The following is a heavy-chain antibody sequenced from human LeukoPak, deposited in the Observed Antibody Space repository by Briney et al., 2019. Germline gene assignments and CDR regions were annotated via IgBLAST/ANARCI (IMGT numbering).Heavy chain of an antibody. D-gene: IGHD1-7*01. CDR1: GYSISSGYY. J-gene: IGHJ6*03. CDR2: IYHSGST. V-gene: IGHV4-38-2*02. Sequence: SETLSLTCTVSGYSISSGYYWGWIRQPPGKGLEWIGSIYHSGSTYYNPSLKSRVTISVDTSKNQFSLKLSSVTAADTAVYYCARGISSGTRYYYYYMDVWGKGTTVTVSS. CDR3: ARGISSGTRYYYYYMDV.